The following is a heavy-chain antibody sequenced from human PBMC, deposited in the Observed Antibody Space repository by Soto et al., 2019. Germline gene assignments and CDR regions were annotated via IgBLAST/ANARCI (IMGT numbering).Heavy chain of an antibody. CDR3: AKDYVNGDYYYYYYMDV. D-gene: IGHD4-17*01. J-gene: IGHJ6*03. CDR1: GFTFSSYA. V-gene: IGHV3-23*01. Sequence: EVQLLESGGGLVQPGGSLRLSCAASGFTFSSYAMSWVRQAPGKGLEWVSAISGSGGSTYYADSVKGRFTISRDNSKNTLYLQMNSLRAEDTPVYYCAKDYVNGDYYYYYYMDVWGKGTTVTVSS. CDR2: ISGSGGST.